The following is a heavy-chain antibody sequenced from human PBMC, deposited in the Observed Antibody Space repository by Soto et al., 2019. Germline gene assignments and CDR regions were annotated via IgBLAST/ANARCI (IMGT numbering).Heavy chain of an antibody. D-gene: IGHD3-3*01. CDR3: ARSRHYDFWSGYSTTYYYYGMDV. J-gene: IGHJ6*02. V-gene: IGHV1-69*01. Sequence: SVNVSCTASGGTFSSYAISWMRQAPGQGLEWMGGIIPIFGTANYAQKFQGRVTITADESTSTAYMELSSLRSEDTAVYYCARSRHYDFWSGYSTTYYYYGMDVWGQGTTVTVSS. CDR2: IIPIFGTA. CDR1: GGTFSSYA.